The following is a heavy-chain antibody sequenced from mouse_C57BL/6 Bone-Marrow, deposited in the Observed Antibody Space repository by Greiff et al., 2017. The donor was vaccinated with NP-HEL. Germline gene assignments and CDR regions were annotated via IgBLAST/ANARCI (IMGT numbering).Heavy chain of an antibody. Sequence: QVQLQQPGAELVKPGASVKLSCKASGYTFTSYWMHWVKQRPGRGLEWIGWIDPNSGGTKYNEKFKSKATLTVDKPSSTAYLQLSSLTSEDSAVDYCARLTVVPYFDYWGQGTTLTVSS. J-gene: IGHJ2*01. CDR3: ARLTVVPYFDY. CDR2: IDPNSGGT. V-gene: IGHV1-72*01. CDR1: GYTFTSYW. D-gene: IGHD1-1*01.